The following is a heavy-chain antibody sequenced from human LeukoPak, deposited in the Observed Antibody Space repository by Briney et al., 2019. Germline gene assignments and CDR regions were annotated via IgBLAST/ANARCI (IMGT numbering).Heavy chain of an antibody. CDR1: GFTFSDFW. V-gene: IGHV3-74*01. CDR3: ARGRIGGWTDY. Sequence: PGGSLRLSCAASGFTFSDFWMHWVRQAPGKGLLWVSRIKTDGRSTNYADSVKGRFTISRDNAKNTLYLQMSSLRAEDTAVYYCARGRIGGWTDYWGQGTLVTVSS. J-gene: IGHJ4*02. D-gene: IGHD6-19*01. CDR2: IKTDGRST.